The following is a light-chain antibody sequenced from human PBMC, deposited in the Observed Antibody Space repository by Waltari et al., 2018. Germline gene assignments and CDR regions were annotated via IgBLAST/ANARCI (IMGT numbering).Light chain of an antibody. CDR3: QQTHNTPVT. CDR1: QGIITY. CDR2: AAF. J-gene: IGKJ4*01. Sequence: QAAHSPSSLSSSVWSRSTNPFRASQGIITYLNWYQQKPGEAPKLLIYAAFNLLSGVPSRVSGSGTGTDFTLTISSLQPEDFATYYCQQTHNTPVTFGGGTKVEIK. V-gene: IGKV1-39*01.